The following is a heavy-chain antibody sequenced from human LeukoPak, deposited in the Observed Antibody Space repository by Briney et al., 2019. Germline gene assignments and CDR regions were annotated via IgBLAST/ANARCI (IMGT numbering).Heavy chain of an antibody. V-gene: IGHV4-30-4*01. Sequence: TLSLTCTVSGGSISSGDYYWSWIRQPPGKGLEWIGYIYYSGSTYYNPSLKSRVTISVDTSKNQFSLKLSSVTAADTAVYYCARAAAAGNPLFDYWGQGTLVTVSS. D-gene: IGHD6-13*01. CDR1: GGSISSGDYY. J-gene: IGHJ4*02. CDR3: ARAAAAGNPLFDY. CDR2: IYYSGST.